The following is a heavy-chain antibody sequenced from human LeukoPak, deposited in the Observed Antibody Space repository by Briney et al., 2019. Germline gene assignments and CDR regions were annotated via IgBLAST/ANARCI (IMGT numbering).Heavy chain of an antibody. Sequence: GESLKISCKGSGYSFTSYWIGWVRQMPGKGLEWMGIIYPGDSDTRYSPSFQGQVTISADKSISTAYLQWSSLKASDTAMYYCARLIGSGWYSSARYFDYWGQGTLVTVSS. J-gene: IGHJ4*02. D-gene: IGHD6-19*01. CDR1: GYSFTSYW. V-gene: IGHV5-51*01. CDR2: IYPGDSDT. CDR3: ARLIGSGWYSSARYFDY.